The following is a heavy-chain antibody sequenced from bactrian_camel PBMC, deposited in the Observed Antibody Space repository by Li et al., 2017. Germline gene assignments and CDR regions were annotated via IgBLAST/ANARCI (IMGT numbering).Heavy chain of an antibody. CDR1: GFTFSNYF. CDR3: VAGPFGY. Sequence: QLVESGGSLVRPGGSLRLSCVASGFTFSNYFMYWVRQAPGKGLEWVSGINSGSSTTDYADSAKGRFTISRDNAENTMYVQMDNLQPEDTAEYYCVAGPFGYWGQGTQVTV. D-gene: IGHD6*01. J-gene: IGHJ6*01. V-gene: IGHV3S25*01. CDR2: INSGSSTT.